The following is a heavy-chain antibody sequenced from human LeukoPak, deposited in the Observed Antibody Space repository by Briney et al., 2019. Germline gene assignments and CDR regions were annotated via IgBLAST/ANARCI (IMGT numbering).Heavy chain of an antibody. CDR1: GGSISSSSYY. V-gene: IGHV4-39*01. Sequence: SETLSLTCTVSGGSISSSSYYWGWIRQPPGKGLESIGSIYYSGSTYYNPSLKSRVTISVDTSKNQFSLKLSSVTAADTAVYYCANTYYYDSSGYSYWGQGTLVTVSS. CDR3: ANTYYYDSSGYSY. J-gene: IGHJ4*02. CDR2: IYYSGST. D-gene: IGHD3-22*01.